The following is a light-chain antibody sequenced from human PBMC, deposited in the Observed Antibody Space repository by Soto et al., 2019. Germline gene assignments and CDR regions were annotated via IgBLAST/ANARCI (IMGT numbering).Light chain of an antibody. Sequence: DIQMTQSPSSVSASVGDRVTITCRASQDIGSWLAWYQQKPGKAPKILIYGASILQRGGPSRFSGSGSGTDFTLTISSLQPEDFATYYCQQTNSFLTITCGPGTKVDIK. V-gene: IGKV1-12*01. CDR1: QDIGSW. CDR2: GAS. J-gene: IGKJ3*01. CDR3: QQTNSFLTIT.